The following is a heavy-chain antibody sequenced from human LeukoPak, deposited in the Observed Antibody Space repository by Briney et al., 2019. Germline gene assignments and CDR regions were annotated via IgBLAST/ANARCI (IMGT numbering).Heavy chain of an antibody. J-gene: IGHJ4*02. CDR1: GFTFSSYS. D-gene: IGHD6-13*01. CDR3: ARGTSSSWYYFDY. Sequence: GGSLRLSCAASGFTFSSYSMNWVRQAPGKGLEWVSSISSSSSYIYYADSVKGRFTISRDNAKNSLYLQMNSLRAEDTAVYYCARGTSSSWYYFDYWGQGTLATVSS. CDR2: ISSSSSYI. V-gene: IGHV3-21*01.